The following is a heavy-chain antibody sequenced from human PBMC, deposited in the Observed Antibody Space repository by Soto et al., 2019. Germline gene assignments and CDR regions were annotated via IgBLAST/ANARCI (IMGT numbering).Heavy chain of an antibody. J-gene: IGHJ4*02. V-gene: IGHV3-23*01. CDR2: VSESGSGT. CDR1: GFTFSSYG. Sequence: GGSLRLSCAASGFTFSSYGMSWVRQAPGKGLEWVSAVSESGSGTYYADSAKGRFTISRDNSKNTLYLQMNGRRAEDTAVYYCVKDRCSTTSCYFDYWGQGTLVTVSS. CDR3: VKDRCSTTSCYFDY. D-gene: IGHD2-2*01.